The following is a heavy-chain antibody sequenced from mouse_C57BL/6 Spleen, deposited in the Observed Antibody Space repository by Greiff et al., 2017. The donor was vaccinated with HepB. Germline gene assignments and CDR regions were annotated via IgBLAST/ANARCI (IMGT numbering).Heavy chain of an antibody. V-gene: IGHV1-80*01. D-gene: IGHD1-1*01. CDR2: IYPGDGDT. CDR3: ASYYGSSYDYAMDY. Sequence: VQLQQPGAELVMPGASVKISCKASGYAFSSYWMNWVKQRPGKGLEWIGQIYPGDGDTNYNGKFKGKATLTADKSSSTAYMQLSSLTSEDSAVYFCASYYGSSYDYAMDYWGQGTSVTVSS. J-gene: IGHJ4*01. CDR1: GYAFSSYW.